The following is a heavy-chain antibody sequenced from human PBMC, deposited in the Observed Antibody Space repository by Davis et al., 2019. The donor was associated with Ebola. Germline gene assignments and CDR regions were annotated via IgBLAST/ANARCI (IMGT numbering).Heavy chain of an antibody. CDR1: GFTFSSYA. CDR3: AKDWVDYVWGSYHFN. Sequence: PGGSLRLSCAASGFTFSSYAMSWVRQAPGKGLEWVSAISGSGGSTYYADSVKGRFTISRDNSKNTLYLQMNSLRAEDTAVYYCAKDWVDYVWGSYHFNWGQGTLVTVSS. D-gene: IGHD3-16*02. CDR2: ISGSGGST. J-gene: IGHJ4*02. V-gene: IGHV3-23*01.